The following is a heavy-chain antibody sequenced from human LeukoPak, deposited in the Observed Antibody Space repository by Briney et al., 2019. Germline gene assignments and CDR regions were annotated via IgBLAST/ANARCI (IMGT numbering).Heavy chain of an antibody. CDR2: INPSGGST. V-gene: IGHV1-46*01. J-gene: IGHJ6*02. CDR3: ATADRYGMDV. Sequence: ASVKVSCKASGYTFTTYYMHWVRQAPGQGLEWMGIINPSGGSTIYAQKFQGRVTMTEDTSTDTAYMELSSLRSEDTAVYYCATADRYGMDVWGQGTTVTVSS. CDR1: GYTFTTYY.